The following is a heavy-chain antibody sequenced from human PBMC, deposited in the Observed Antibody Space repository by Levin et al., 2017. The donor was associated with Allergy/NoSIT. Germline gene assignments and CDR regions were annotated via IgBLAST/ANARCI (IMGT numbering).Heavy chain of an antibody. V-gene: IGHV4-31*03. D-gene: IGHD2-8*02. CDR3: ARVRNAGGRGWFDS. CDR1: GDSIISGHYY. CDR2: SYYSGTA. Sequence: NPSETLSLTCTVSGDSIISGHYYWSWIRQSPGKGLEWIGHSYYSGTAYYNPSLKSRLTISVDTSKNQFSLKLSPVTAADSAVYYCARVRNAGGRGWFDSWGQGTLVTVSS. J-gene: IGHJ5*01.